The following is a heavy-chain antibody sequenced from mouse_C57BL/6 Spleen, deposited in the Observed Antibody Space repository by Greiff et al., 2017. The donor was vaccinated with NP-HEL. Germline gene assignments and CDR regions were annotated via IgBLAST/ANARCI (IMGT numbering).Heavy chain of an antibody. V-gene: IGHV1-64*01. D-gene: IGHD2-4*01. CDR3: ARSGDDYDEGY. Sequence: VQLQQSGAELVKPGASVKLSCKASGYTFTSYWMHWVKQRPGQGLEWIGMIHPNSGSTNYNEKFKSKATLTVDKSSSTAYMQLSSLTSEDSAVYYCARSGDDYDEGYWGQGTTLTVSS. CDR1: GYTFTSYW. CDR2: IHPNSGST. J-gene: IGHJ2*01.